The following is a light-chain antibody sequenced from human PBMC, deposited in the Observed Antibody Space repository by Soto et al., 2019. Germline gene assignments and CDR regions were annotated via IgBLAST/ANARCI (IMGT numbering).Light chain of an antibody. J-gene: IGKJ4*01. Sequence: DIQLTQSPSFLSASVGDRVTITCRASQGIINYLAWYQHKPGEAPKLLIYVASTLESGVPSSFSGSGSGTEFTLTISSLQPEDFATYYCQQVYSYPFTFGGGTRVEIK. V-gene: IGKV1-9*01. CDR1: QGIINY. CDR2: VAS. CDR3: QQVYSYPFT.